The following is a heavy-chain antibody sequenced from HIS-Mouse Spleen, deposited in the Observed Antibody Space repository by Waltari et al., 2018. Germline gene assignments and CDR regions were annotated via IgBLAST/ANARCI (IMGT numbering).Heavy chain of an antibody. Sequence: QLQLQESGPGLVKPSETLSPTCTVPGGSLSSSSSYWGWFRQPPGKGLEWIGSIYYSGSTYYNPSLKSRVTISVDTSKNQFSLKLSSVTAADTAVYYCAREIPYSSSWYDWYFDLWGRGTLVTVSS. J-gene: IGHJ2*01. CDR2: IYYSGST. V-gene: IGHV4-39*07. CDR1: GGSLSSSSSY. D-gene: IGHD6-13*01. CDR3: AREIPYSSSWYDWYFDL.